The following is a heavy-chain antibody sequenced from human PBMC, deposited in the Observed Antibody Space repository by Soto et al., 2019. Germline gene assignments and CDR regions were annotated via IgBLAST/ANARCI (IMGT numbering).Heavy chain of an antibody. CDR2: IKSDGSNI. Sequence: EVQLVESGGGLVQPGGSLRLSCAASGFTFSSYWTHWVRQAPGKGLVWVSRIKSDGSNINYADSVKGRFTISRDNAKNTLYLQMNSLRAEDTAIYYCARGGFSGSGSFIQGDYWGQGTLVTVSS. V-gene: IGHV3-74*01. CDR3: ARGGFSGSGSFIQGDY. D-gene: IGHD3-10*01. CDR1: GFTFSSYW. J-gene: IGHJ4*02.